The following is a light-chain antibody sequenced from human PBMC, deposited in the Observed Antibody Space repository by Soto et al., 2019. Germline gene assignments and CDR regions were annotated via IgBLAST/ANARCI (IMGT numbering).Light chain of an antibody. Sequence: EFVLPPSPGTLSLSPGERATLSCRASQSVTSSYLAWYQQKPGQAPRLLISRASSRATGIPDRFSGRGSGTDFALTISRPEPEDFAVYYSQQYSTSRLTFGGGTKVEIK. V-gene: IGKV3-20*01. CDR2: RAS. J-gene: IGKJ4*01. CDR1: QSVTSSY. CDR3: QQYSTSRLT.